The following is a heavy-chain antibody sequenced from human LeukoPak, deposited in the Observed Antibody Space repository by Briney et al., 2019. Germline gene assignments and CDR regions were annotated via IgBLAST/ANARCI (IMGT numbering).Heavy chain of an antibody. CDR2: MNPNSGNT. CDR1: GYTFTSYD. CDR3: ARDMAPYYYDSSGYYYGAFDI. D-gene: IGHD3-22*01. V-gene: IGHV1-8*01. J-gene: IGHJ3*02. Sequence: ASVKVSCKASGYTFTSYDINWVRQATGQGLEWMGWMNPNSGNTGYAQKFQGRVTMTRNTSISTAYMELSSLRSEDTAVYYCARDMAPYYYDSSGYYYGAFDIWGQGTMVTVSS.